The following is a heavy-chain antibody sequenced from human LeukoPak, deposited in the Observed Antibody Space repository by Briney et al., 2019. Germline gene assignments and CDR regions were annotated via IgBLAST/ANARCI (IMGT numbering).Heavy chain of an antibody. V-gene: IGHV4-59*11. D-gene: IGHD4-17*01. CDR2: VSYIGST. J-gene: IGHJ3*02. Sequence: SETLSLTCTVSGDSFTSHYWTWVRQSPGRGLEWIGYVSYIGSTNYNPSLKSRVTISVDTSKNQFSLKLSSVTAADTAVYYCARDPTTVTKGLDIWGQGTMATVSS. CDR1: GDSFTSHY. CDR3: ARDPTTVTKGLDI.